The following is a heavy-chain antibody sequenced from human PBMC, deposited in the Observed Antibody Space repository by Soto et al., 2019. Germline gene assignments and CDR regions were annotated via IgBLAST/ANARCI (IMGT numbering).Heavy chain of an antibody. CDR3: ARDLSWGSNWYYYMDV. Sequence: EVQLVESGGGLVQPGGSRSLSCATSGFILSDCAMNWVRQAPGKGLEWVSYISSSSSVIDYADSVKGRFTVSRDNARNSLYLQMNSLRAEDTAVYYCARDLSWGSNWYYYMDVWGKGTTVTVSS. J-gene: IGHJ6*03. D-gene: IGHD7-27*01. V-gene: IGHV3-48*01. CDR1: GFILSDCA. CDR2: ISSSSSVI.